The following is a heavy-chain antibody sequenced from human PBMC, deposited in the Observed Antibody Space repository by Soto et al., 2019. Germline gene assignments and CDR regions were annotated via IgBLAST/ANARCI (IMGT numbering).Heavy chain of an antibody. CDR3: ARDCNGGSCYTFDP. CDR1: GFTFSSYG. D-gene: IGHD2-15*01. V-gene: IGHV3-33*01. Sequence: LRLSCAASGFTFSSYGMHWVRQAPGKGLEWVAVIWYDGSNKYYADSVKGRFTISRDNSKNTLYLQMNSLRAEDTAVYYCARDCNGGSCYTFDPWGQGTLVTVSS. J-gene: IGHJ5*02. CDR2: IWYDGSNK.